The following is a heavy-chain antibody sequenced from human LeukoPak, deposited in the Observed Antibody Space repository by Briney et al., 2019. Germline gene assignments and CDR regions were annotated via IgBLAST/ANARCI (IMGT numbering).Heavy chain of an antibody. V-gene: IGHV3-9*01. CDR1: GFTFDDYA. Sequence: GGSLRLSCAASGFTFDDYAMHWVRQAPGKGLEWVSGISSISGSIGYADSVKGRFTTSRDNAKNSLYLQMNSLRAEDTAVYYCARDRGRRGITMRSDAFDIWGQGTMVTVSS. CDR2: ISSISGSI. D-gene: IGHD3-22*01. J-gene: IGHJ3*02. CDR3: ARDRGRRGITMRSDAFDI.